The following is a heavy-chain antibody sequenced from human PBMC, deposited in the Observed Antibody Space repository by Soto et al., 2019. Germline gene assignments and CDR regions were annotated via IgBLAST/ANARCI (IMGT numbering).Heavy chain of an antibody. Sequence: PSETLSLTCAVYGGSFSGYYWSWIRQPPGKGLEWIGEINHSGSTNYNPSLKSRVTISVDTSKNQFSLKLSSVTAADTAVYYCARAPRRIDYYDSSGYLDYWGQGTLVTVSS. CDR1: GGSFSGYY. CDR2: INHSGST. CDR3: ARAPRRIDYYDSSGYLDY. J-gene: IGHJ4*02. D-gene: IGHD3-22*01. V-gene: IGHV4-34*01.